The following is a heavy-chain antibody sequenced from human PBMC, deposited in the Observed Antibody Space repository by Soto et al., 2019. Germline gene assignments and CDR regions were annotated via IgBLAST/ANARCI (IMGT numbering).Heavy chain of an antibody. CDR1: GIPLDDIG. CDR3: SGAESPDTAYFSLY. Sequence: GGSLRLSWTVGGIPLDDIGINWGRKAPGNGLEWPGLLITHSSQATTEYAAALKGRFTISRAPSNGIAYLQMNSLNIEASAVYYCSGAESPDTAYFSLYWGQGTPVTVSS. CDR2: LITHSSQATT. V-gene: IGHV3-49*04. J-gene: IGHJ4*02. D-gene: IGHD1-26*01.